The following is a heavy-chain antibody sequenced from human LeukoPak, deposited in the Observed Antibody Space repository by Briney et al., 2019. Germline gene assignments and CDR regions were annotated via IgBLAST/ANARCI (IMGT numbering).Heavy chain of an antibody. CDR3: ARKLGAPHYFDF. J-gene: IGHJ4*02. D-gene: IGHD1-26*01. CDR2: MNPNTGKT. CDR1: GYTFTSYD. Sequence: VASVKVSCKASGYTFTSYDIHWVRQATGQGLEWMGWMNPNTGKTDFAKKFQGRVTMTRNTSMNTVYMELSSLRSEDTAVYYCARKLGAPHYFDFWGQGTLVTVSS. V-gene: IGHV1-8*01.